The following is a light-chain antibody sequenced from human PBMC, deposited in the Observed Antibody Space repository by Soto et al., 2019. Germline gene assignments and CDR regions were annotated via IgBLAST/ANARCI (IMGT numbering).Light chain of an antibody. CDR2: GAS. V-gene: IGKV3-20*01. J-gene: IGKJ3*01. CDR3: QQYANSQVT. CDR1: QSVSSTY. Sequence: EIVLTQSPGTLSLSPGERATLSCRASQSVSSTYLAWYQQKPGQAPRLLIYGASNRATGIPDRFSGSGSGTDFTLTITRLEPEDFAVYYCQQYANSQVTFGPGTKVDFK.